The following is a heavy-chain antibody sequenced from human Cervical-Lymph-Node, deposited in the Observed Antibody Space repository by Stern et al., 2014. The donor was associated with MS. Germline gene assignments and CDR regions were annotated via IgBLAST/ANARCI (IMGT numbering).Heavy chain of an antibody. J-gene: IGHJ4*02. CDR3: ASAYSSSHYYFDY. CDR2: IWYDGSNP. CDR1: GFSFSRYA. D-gene: IGHD6-13*01. V-gene: IGHV3-33*01. Sequence: VQLVESGGGVVQPGRSQRLSCAASGFSFSRYAMHWVRQAPGKGLEWVALIWYDGSNPYYADSVTGRFTISRDNFKNTLYLQMNSLRAEDTAVYYCASAYSSSHYYFDYWGQGTLVTVSS.